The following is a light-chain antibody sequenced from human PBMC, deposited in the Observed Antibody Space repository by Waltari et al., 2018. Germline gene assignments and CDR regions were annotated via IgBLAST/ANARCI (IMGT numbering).Light chain of an antibody. CDR3: QQYYDIPVT. J-gene: IGKJ2*01. CDR1: QSVLYNTDNKNY. Sequence: DIVMTQSPDSLPVSLGERATLNCKSSQSVLYNTDNKNYLAWYQQKPGQSPKLLIYWASTRESGVPDRFSGSGSGTDFTLTISGLQADDAAIYFCQQYYDIPVTFGQGTRLEI. V-gene: IGKV4-1*01. CDR2: WAS.